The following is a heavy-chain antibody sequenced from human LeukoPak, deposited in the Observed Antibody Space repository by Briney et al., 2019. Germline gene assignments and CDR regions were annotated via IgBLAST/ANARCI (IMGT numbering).Heavy chain of an antibody. V-gene: IGHV3-23*01. CDR2: ISGGGGST. J-gene: IGHJ4*02. CDR3: AKTGGYYSASTPDY. Sequence: PGGSLRLSCAASGFTFSSYAVSWVRQAPGKGLEWVSVISGGGGSTHYADSVKGRCTISRDNSKNTLYLQMNSLRAEDTAVYYCAKTGGYYSASTPDYWGQGTLVTVSS. D-gene: IGHD6-19*01. CDR1: GFTFSSYA.